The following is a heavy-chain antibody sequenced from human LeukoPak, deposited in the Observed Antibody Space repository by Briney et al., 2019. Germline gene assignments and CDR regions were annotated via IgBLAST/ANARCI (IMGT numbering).Heavy chain of an antibody. J-gene: IGHJ4*02. Sequence: PSETLSLTCSVSGDSISHFYWSWIRQAAGKGLEWIGRISGSGSTDYNASLKSRVTMPVDTSKSQLSLKVISVTAADTAVYYCAKYRGYYDSSGPDYWGQGTLVTVSS. CDR1: GDSISHFY. CDR3: AKYRGYYDSSGPDY. CDR2: ISGSGST. V-gene: IGHV4-4*07. D-gene: IGHD3-22*01.